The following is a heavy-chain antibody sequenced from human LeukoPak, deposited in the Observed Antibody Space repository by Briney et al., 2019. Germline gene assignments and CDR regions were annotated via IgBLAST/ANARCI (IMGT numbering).Heavy chain of an antibody. CDR2: MWYDGSNK. D-gene: IGHD3-10*01. V-gene: IGHV3-33*01. J-gene: IGHJ6*02. Sequence: GGSLRLSCAASGFTFSSYGMHWVRQAPGKGLEWVAVMWYDGSNKNYVDSVKGRFTISRDNSKNTVYLRMNSLRAEDTAVYYCARDGYGSGSRAYLMDVWGQGTTVTVSS. CDR1: GFTFSSYG. CDR3: ARDGYGSGSRAYLMDV.